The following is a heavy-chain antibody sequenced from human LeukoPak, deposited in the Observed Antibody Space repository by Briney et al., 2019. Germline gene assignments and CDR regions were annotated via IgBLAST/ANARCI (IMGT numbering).Heavy chain of an antibody. J-gene: IGHJ4*02. CDR3: ALSRTLDY. V-gene: IGHV3-7*01. CDR1: GFIFGSYW. Sequence: GGSLRLSCAASGFIFGSYWMSWVRQAPGKGLEWVANIKQDGSEKYYVDSVKGRFTISRDNAKNSLYVQMNSLRAEDTAVYYCALSRTLDYWGQGTLVTVSS. CDR2: IKQDGSEK.